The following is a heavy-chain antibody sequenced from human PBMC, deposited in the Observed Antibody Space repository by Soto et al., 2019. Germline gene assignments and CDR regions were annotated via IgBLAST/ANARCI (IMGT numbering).Heavy chain of an antibody. J-gene: IGHJ4*02. V-gene: IGHV1-69*08. CDR3: ARDGDGCNYYYFDY. Sequence: QVQLVQSGAEVKKPGSSVKVSCKASGGTFSSYTISWVRQAPGQGLEWMGRIIPILGIANYAQKFQGRVTITADKSTSTAYMELCSLRSEDTAVYYCARDGDGCNYYYFDYWGQGTLVTVSS. CDR2: IIPILGIA. CDR1: GGTFSSYT. D-gene: IGHD2-8*01.